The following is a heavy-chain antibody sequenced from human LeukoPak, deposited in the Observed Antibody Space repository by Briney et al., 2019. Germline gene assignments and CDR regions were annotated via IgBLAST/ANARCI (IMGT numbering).Heavy chain of an antibody. V-gene: IGHV1-2*04. Sequence: ASVKVSCKASGYTFTGYYMHWVRQAPGQGLEWMGWINPNSGGTNYAQKFQGWVTMTRETSISTAYMELSRLRSDDTAVYYCARGVAGTAYYFDYWGQGTLVTVSS. CDR1: GYTFTGYY. CDR2: INPNSGGT. J-gene: IGHJ4*02. D-gene: IGHD6-19*01. CDR3: ARGVAGTAYYFDY.